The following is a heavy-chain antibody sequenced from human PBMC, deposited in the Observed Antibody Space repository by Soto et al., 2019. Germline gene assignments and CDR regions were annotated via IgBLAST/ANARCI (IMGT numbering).Heavy chain of an antibody. CDR3: VRHGAVDTTNWFDP. CDR1: GFTFSDYY. D-gene: IGHD1-1*01. CDR2: ISNGGSTI. J-gene: IGHJ5*02. Sequence: PGGSLRLSCAASGFTFSDYYMSWIRQAPGKGLEWISYISNGGSTIYYTDSVKGRFTISRDNAKNSLYLQMNSLRAEDTAVCYCVRHGAVDTTNWFDPWGQGTLVTVSS. V-gene: IGHV3-11*01.